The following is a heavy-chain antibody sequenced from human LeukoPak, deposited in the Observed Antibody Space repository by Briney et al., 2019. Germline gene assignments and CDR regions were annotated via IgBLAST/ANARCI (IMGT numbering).Heavy chain of an antibody. V-gene: IGHV3-20*04. J-gene: IGHJ4*02. D-gene: IGHD3-22*01. Sequence: GGSLRISCAASGLTFNYYGMNWVPQAPGKGLEWVSGSNWNGGSTGYADSVKGRFTISRDNAKNALYVQMNSLRAEDTAFYYCARGPYYYDSSGPHYWGQGTLVTVSS. CDR2: SNWNGGST. CDR1: GLTFNYYG. CDR3: ARGPYYYDSSGPHY.